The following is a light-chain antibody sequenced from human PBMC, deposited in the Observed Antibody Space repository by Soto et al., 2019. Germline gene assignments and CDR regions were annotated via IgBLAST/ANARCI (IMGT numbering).Light chain of an antibody. CDR1: SSDVGDYDY. V-gene: IGLV2-8*01. CDR3: SAYAGSNTFV. CDR2: EVD. J-gene: IGLJ1*01. Sequence: QSALTQPPSASGSPGQSVTISCTGTSSDVGDYDYVSWYQQHPGKAPKLMIYEVDKRPSGVPYRFSGSKSGNTASLTVSGLQAEDEADYYCSAYAGSNTFVFATGTKVTVL.